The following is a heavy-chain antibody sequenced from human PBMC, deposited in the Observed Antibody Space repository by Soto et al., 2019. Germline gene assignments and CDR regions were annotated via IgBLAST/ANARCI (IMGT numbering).Heavy chain of an antibody. Sequence: QVQLVQSGAEVKKPGASVKVSCKASGDTFSSYDINWVRQATGQGLEWMGWLNPNSGDTGDAQKFQGRVTLTRNTSINTAYIELSSRTSDAAAVYYWANSGGGWYLYWGQGTLVTVSS. V-gene: IGHV1-8*01. J-gene: IGHJ4*02. CDR3: ANSGGGWYLY. CDR1: GDTFSSYD. D-gene: IGHD6-19*01. CDR2: LNPNSGDT.